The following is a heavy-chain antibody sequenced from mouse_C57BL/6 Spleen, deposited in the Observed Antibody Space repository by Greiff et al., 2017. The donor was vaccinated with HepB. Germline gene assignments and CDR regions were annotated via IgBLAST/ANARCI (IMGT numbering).Heavy chain of an antibody. Sequence: EVQLQQSGAELVRPGASVKLSCTASGFNIKDYYMHWVKQRPEQGLEWIGRIDPEDGDTEYAPKFQGKATMTADTSSNTAYLQLSSLTSEDTAVYYCTSGWDQAWFAYWGQGTLVTVSA. D-gene: IGHD4-1*01. J-gene: IGHJ3*01. CDR2: IDPEDGDT. CDR3: TSGWDQAWFAY. V-gene: IGHV14-1*01. CDR1: GFNIKDYY.